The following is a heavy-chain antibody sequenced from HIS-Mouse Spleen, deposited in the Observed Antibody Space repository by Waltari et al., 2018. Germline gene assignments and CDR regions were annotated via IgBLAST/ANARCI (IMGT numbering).Heavy chain of an antibody. CDR2: IYYSGST. D-gene: IGHD6-13*01. Sequence: QLQLQESCPGLVKPAETLSLTCPVSGGSISSISYYWGWIRQPPGKGLACIGSIYYSGSTYYNPSLKSRVTISVDTSKNQFSLKLSSVTAADTAVYYCAREIPYSSSWYDWYFDLWGRGTLVTVSS. V-gene: IGHV4-39*07. CDR3: AREIPYSSSWYDWYFDL. J-gene: IGHJ2*01. CDR1: GGSISSISYY.